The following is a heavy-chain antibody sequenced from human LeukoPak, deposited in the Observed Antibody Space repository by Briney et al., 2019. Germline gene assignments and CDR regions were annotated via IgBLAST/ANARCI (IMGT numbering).Heavy chain of an antibody. Sequence: GESLKISGKGSGYSFTSYWNGWVRQMPGKGLEWVGIIYPGDSDNRYSPSFQGQVTISADKSISTAYLQWSSLKASDTAMYYCARTRGSYYDWFDPWGQGTLVTVSS. D-gene: IGHD1-26*01. CDR1: GYSFTSYW. CDR2: IYPGDSDN. J-gene: IGHJ5*02. V-gene: IGHV5-51*01. CDR3: ARTRGSYYDWFDP.